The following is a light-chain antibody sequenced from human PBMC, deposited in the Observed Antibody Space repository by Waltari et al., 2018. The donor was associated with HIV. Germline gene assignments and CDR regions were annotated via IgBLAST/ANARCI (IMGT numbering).Light chain of an antibody. Sequence: DIQMTQSPSSRSASVGDTVTITCRASQGISNYLAWYQQKAGKVPKVLIYGASSLQSGVPSRFTGSGSGTEFTLTISSLQPEDVATYYCQSYKSAPFTFGGGTRVEIK. CDR3: QSYKSAPFT. CDR2: GAS. J-gene: IGKJ4*01. CDR1: QGISNY. V-gene: IGKV1-27*01.